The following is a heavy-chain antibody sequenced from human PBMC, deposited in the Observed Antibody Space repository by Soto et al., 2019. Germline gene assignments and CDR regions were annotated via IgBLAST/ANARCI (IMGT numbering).Heavy chain of an antibody. CDR2: INPNSGGT. D-gene: IGHD1-26*01. CDR1: GYTFTGYY. J-gene: IGHJ4*02. Sequence: ASVKVSCKASGYTFTGYYMHWVRQAPGQGLERMGWINPNSGGTNYAQKFQGWVTMTRDTSISTAYMELSRLRSDDTAVYYCARGGRATIDARADSRFNDYWGQGTLVTVSS. CDR3: ARGGRATIDARADSRFNDY. V-gene: IGHV1-2*04.